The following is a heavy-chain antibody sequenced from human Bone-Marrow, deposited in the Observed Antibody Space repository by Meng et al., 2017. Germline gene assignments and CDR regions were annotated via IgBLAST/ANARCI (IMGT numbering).Heavy chain of an antibody. CDR2: IYPGDSDT. J-gene: IGHJ4*02. V-gene: IGHV5-51*01. Sequence: GESLKISCKGPGYSFTSYWIGWVRQMPGKGLEWMGIIYPGDSDTRYSPSFQGQVTISADKSISTAYLQWSSLKASDTAMYYCARTQYNWNDPLLYYFDYWGQGTLVTVSS. CDR1: GYSFTSYW. CDR3: ARTQYNWNDPLLYYFDY. D-gene: IGHD1-20*01.